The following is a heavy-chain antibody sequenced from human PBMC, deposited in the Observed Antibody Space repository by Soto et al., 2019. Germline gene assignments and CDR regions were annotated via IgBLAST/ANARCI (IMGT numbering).Heavy chain of an antibody. CDR2: ISDDGSNI. Sequence: GGSLRLSCAAYGFTFSRYPMHWVRQAPGKGLEWVAGISDDGSNIQYADSVKGRLTVSRDDSKSTLYLQMNNLGTEDTAEYFCAREEPHPAPLVFWGQGTLVTVSS. CDR3: AREEPHPAPLVF. CDR1: GFTFSRYP. V-gene: IGHV3-30-3*01. J-gene: IGHJ4*02.